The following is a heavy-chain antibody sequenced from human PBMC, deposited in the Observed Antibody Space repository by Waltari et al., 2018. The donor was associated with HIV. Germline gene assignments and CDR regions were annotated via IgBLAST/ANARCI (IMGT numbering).Heavy chain of an antibody. CDR3: ARKGHDYDTSGYYPFGY. J-gene: IGHJ4*02. V-gene: IGHV1-8*01. CDR2: MNPHSGNT. Sequence: QVHLVQSGAAGKKPGASVEVFCMASGYTFTSYDLNWVRQATGQGLEWMGWMNPHSGNTDDAKKFQGRITMTRDTSLSTAYLELDSLTSEDTAVYDCARKGHDYDTSGYYPFGYWGQGTLVTVSS. CDR1: GYTFTSYD. D-gene: IGHD3-22*01.